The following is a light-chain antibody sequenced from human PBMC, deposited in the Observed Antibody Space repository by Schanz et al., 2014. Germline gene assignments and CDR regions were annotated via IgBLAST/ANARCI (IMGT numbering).Light chain of an antibody. CDR1: SSNIGKNY. CDR3: QSYDSSLSGYV. CDR2: DND. V-gene: IGLV1-51*01. J-gene: IGLJ1*01. Sequence: QSVLTQPPSVSAALGQKVTISCSGSSSNIGKNYVSWYLQVPGTAPKLLIYDNDKRPSGTPDRFSGSKSGTSASLAITGLQAEDEADYYCQSYDSSLSGYVFGTGTKLTVL.